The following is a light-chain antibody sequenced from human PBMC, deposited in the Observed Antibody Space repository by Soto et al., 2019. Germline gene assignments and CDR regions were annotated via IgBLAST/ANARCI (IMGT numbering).Light chain of an antibody. CDR1: RSVSNY. CDR2: DAS. V-gene: IGKV3-11*01. J-gene: IGKJ5*01. CDR3: QQRSNWQIT. Sequence: EIVLTQSPATLSLSPGESATLSCRASRSVSNYLAWYQQKPGQAPRLLIYDASSRPTDIPARFSGSGSGTDFSLTISSLEHEDFALYYCQQRSNWQITFGQGTRLEIK.